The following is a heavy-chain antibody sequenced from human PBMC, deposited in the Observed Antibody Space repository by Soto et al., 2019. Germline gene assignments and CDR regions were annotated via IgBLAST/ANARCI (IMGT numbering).Heavy chain of an antibody. Sequence: SETLSLTCTVSGGSISSSSYYWGWIRQPPGKGLEWIGSIYYSGSTYYNPSLKSRVTISVDTSKNQFSLKLSSVTAADTAVYYCARQVAVAGTLYGMDVWGQGTTVTVSS. J-gene: IGHJ6*02. D-gene: IGHD6-19*01. CDR3: ARQVAVAGTLYGMDV. CDR2: IYYSGST. CDR1: GGSISSSSYY. V-gene: IGHV4-39*01.